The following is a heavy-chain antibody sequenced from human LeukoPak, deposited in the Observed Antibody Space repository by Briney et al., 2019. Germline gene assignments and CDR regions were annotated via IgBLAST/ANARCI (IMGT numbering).Heavy chain of an antibody. V-gene: IGHV3-74*01. CDR3: AKDLCGNRDY. J-gene: IGHJ4*02. Sequence: GGSLTLSCAASGFTFSTYWMHWVRQAPGKGLVWVSRITPDGSGTDYADSVRGRFTISRDNAKNTLYLQMNSLRAEDTAVYYCAKDLCGNRDYWGQGTLVTVSS. D-gene: IGHD4-23*01. CDR1: GFTFSTYW. CDR2: ITPDGSGT.